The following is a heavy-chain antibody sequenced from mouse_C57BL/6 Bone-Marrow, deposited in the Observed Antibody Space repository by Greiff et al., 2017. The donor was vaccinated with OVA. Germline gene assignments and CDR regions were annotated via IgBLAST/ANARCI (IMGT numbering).Heavy chain of an antibody. CDR3: TPHYYGSSPPFAY. CDR2: IDPENGDT. V-gene: IGHV14-4*01. Sequence: EVKLVESGAELVRPGASVKLSCTASGFNIKDDYMHWVKQRPEQGLEWIGWIDPENGDTEYASKFQGKATITADTSSNTAYLQLSSLTSEDTAVYYCTPHYYGSSPPFAYWGQGTLVTVSA. CDR1: GFNIKDDY. D-gene: IGHD1-1*01. J-gene: IGHJ3*01.